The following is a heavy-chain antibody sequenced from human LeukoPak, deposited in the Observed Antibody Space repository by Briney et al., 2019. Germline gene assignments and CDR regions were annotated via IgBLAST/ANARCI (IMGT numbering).Heavy chain of an antibody. V-gene: IGHV4-39*01. D-gene: IGHD3-22*01. J-gene: IGHJ4*02. CDR1: GGSISSSSYY. CDR2: IYYSGST. Sequence: SETLSLTCTVSGGSISSSSYYWGWIRQPPGKGLEWIGSIYYSGSTYYNPSLKSRVTISADTSKNQFSLKLSSVTAADTAVYYCARHYYDSSGYYYGYDQRHFDYWGQGTLVTVSS. CDR3: ARHYYDSSGYYYGYDQRHFDY.